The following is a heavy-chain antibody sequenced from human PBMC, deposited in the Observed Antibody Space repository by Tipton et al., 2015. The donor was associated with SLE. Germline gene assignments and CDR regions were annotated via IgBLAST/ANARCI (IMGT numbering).Heavy chain of an antibody. V-gene: IGHV4-61*02. Sequence: LRLSCTVSGGSINNGRYHWSWIRQPAGGTLEWIGRIYTSDTTNYNPSLKSRVTMSLDTSRNQFSLNLRSMTAADTAIYYCARGDFFSGFDSWGQGTLVAVSS. CDR3: ARGDFFSGFDS. D-gene: IGHD3-3*01. CDR1: GGSINNGRYH. J-gene: IGHJ5*02. CDR2: IYTSDTT.